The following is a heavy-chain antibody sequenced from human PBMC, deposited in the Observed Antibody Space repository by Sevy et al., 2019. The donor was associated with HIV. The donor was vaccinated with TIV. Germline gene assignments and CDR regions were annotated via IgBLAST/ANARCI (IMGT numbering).Heavy chain of an antibody. Sequence: GGSLRLSCAASGFTFSSHWMSWVRQAPGKGLEWVANINQDGSAKYYVDSVKGRFIISRDNAKNSLSLQMNSLRAEDTAVYYCARDTGGIGMDVWGQGTTVTVSS. CDR3: ARDTGGIGMDV. CDR2: INQDGSAK. D-gene: IGHD6-13*01. J-gene: IGHJ6*02. V-gene: IGHV3-7*01. CDR1: GFTFSSHW.